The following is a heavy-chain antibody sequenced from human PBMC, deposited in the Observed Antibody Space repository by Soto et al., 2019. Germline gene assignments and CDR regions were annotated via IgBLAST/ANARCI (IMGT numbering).Heavy chain of an antibody. V-gene: IGHV4-59*01. CDR3: ARDRGTGGDYDY. D-gene: IGHD3-10*01. CDR2: ISYTGST. CDR1: GDSIISYS. Sequence: SETLSLTCTVSGDSIISYSWSWIRQPPGKGLEWIGYISYTGSTNYNPSLKSRVTISLDTSKNQFSLKLSSVTAADTAVYYCARDRGTGGDYDYWGQGTLVTVSS. J-gene: IGHJ4*02.